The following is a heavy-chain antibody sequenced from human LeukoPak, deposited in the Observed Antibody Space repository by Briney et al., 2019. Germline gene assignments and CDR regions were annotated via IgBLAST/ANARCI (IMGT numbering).Heavy chain of an antibody. D-gene: IGHD2-21*02. V-gene: IGHV5-51*01. CDR2: IYPGDYET. J-gene: IGHJ4*02. CDR1: GYSFSNYW. Sequence: KAGESLKISCEGSGYSFSNYWIGWVRQMPGKGLEWMGIIYPGDYETRYSPSFQGLVTISVDKSISTAYLQWSSLKASDTAMYYCAIPPGYCGNDCSFDHWGQGTLVTVSS. CDR3: AIPPGYCGNDCSFDH.